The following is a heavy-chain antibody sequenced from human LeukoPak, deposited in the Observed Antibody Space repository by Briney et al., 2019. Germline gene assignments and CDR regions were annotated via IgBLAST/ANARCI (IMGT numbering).Heavy chain of an antibody. J-gene: IGHJ4*02. V-gene: IGHV1-46*01. CDR3: ASVYYDSSGYAAFDY. D-gene: IGHD3-22*01. CDR2: INPSGGST. CDR1: GYTFTSYY. Sequence: ASVKVSCKASGYTFTSYYMHWVRQAPGQGLEWMGIINPSGGSTSYAQKFQGRVTMTTDTSTSTAYMELRSLRSDDTAVYYCASVYYDSSGYAAFDYWGQGTLVTVSS.